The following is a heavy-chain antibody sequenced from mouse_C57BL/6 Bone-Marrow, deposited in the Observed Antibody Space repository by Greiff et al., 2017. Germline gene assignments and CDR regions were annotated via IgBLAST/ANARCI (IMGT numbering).Heavy chain of an antibody. CDR1: GFTFSSYA. V-gene: IGHV5-4*01. CDR3: ARDPISPSY. Sequence: EVQRVESGGGLVKPGGSLKLSCAASGFTFSSYAMSWVRQTPEKRLEWVATISDGGSYTYYPANVKGRFTISRDNAKNNLYLQMSHLKSEDTAMYYCARDPISPSYWGQGTLVTVSA. D-gene: IGHD6-5*01. CDR2: ISDGGSYT. J-gene: IGHJ3*01.